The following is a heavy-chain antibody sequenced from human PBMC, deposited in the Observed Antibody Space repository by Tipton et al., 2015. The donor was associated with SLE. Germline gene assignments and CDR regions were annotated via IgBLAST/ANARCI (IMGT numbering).Heavy chain of an antibody. CDR2: IYHSGST. CDR1: GGSVSSGSYY. CDR3: ASMIVVIPVEARRDGMDV. J-gene: IGHJ6*02. V-gene: IGHV4-61*01. Sequence: TLSLTCTVSGGSVSSGSYYWSWIRQPPGKGLEWIGEIYHSGSTNYNPSLKSRVTISVDKSKNQFSLKLNSVTAADTAVYYCASMIVVIPVEARRDGMDVRGQGTTVTVSS. D-gene: IGHD2-2*01.